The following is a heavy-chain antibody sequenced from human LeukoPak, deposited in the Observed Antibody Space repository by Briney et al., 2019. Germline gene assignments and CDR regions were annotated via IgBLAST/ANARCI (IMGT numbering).Heavy chain of an antibody. V-gene: IGHV3-23*01. CDR2: ISGSGGST. Sequence: GGSLRLSCVASGFTFSSYAMSWVRQAPGKGLEWVSAISGSGGSTYYADSVKGRFTISRDNSKNTLYLQMNSLRAEDTAVYYCAKGPPCSGGSCYAYYFDYWGQGTLVTVSS. CDR1: GFTFSSYA. D-gene: IGHD2-15*01. J-gene: IGHJ4*02. CDR3: AKGPPCSGGSCYAYYFDY.